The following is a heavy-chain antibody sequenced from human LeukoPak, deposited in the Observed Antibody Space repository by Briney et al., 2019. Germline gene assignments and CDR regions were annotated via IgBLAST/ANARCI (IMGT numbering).Heavy chain of an antibody. CDR3: ARGFYDSSGYDY. Sequence: PSETLSLTCTVSGGSISIYYWSWIRQPPGKGLEWIGYIYYSGSTNYNPSLKSRVTISVDTSKNQFSLKLSSVTAADTAVYYCARGFYDSSGYDYWGQGTLVTVSS. V-gene: IGHV4-59*01. J-gene: IGHJ4*02. CDR1: GGSISIYY. D-gene: IGHD3-22*01. CDR2: IYYSGST.